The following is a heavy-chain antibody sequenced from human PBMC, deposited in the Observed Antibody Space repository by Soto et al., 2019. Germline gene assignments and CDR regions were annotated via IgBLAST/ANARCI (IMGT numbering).Heavy chain of an antibody. CDR2: INAGNGNT. Sequence: GASVKVSCKASGYTFTSYAMHWVRQAPGQRLEWMGWINAGNGNTKYSQKFQGRVTITRDTSASTAYMELSSLRSEDTAVYYCARDRLRFLESGYYYYMDVWGKGTTVTVS. CDR1: GYTFTSYA. D-gene: IGHD3-3*01. CDR3: ARDRLRFLESGYYYYMDV. V-gene: IGHV1-3*01. J-gene: IGHJ6*03.